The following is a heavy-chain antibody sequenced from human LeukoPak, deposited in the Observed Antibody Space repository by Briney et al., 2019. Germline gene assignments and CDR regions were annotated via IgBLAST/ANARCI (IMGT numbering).Heavy chain of an antibody. CDR3: VRGGSSWPLPFDY. J-gene: IGHJ4*02. V-gene: IGHV3-48*01. Sequence: PGGSLRLSCAASGFTFSSYSMNWVRQAPGKGLEWVSYISSSSSTIYYADSVKGRFTISRDNAKNSLYLQMNSLRAEDTAVYYCVRGGSSWPLPFDYWGQGTLVTVSS. D-gene: IGHD6-13*01. CDR2: ISSSSSTI. CDR1: GFTFSSYS.